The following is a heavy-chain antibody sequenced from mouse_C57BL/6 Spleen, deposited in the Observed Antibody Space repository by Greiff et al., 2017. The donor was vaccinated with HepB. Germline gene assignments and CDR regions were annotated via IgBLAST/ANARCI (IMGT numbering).Heavy chain of an antibody. Sequence: VQLQQSGPGLVKPSQSLSLTCSVTGYSITSGYYWNWIRQFPGNKLEWMGYISYDGSNNYNPSLKNRISITRDTSKNQFFLKLNSVTTEDTATYYCAPYGNYNYFDYWGQGTTLTVSS. D-gene: IGHD2-1*01. CDR3: APYGNYNYFDY. J-gene: IGHJ2*01. CDR1: GYSITSGYY. CDR2: ISYDGSN. V-gene: IGHV3-6*01.